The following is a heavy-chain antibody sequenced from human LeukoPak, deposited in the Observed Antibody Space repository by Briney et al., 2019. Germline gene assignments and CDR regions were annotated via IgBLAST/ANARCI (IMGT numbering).Heavy chain of an antibody. J-gene: IGHJ4*02. CDR2: INAHSGDT. CDR3: ARVLYSSGWYDGDY. V-gene: IGHV1-2*02. D-gene: IGHD6-19*01. CDR1: GYTFTSYG. Sequence: ASVKVSCKASGYTFTSYGISWVRQAPGQGLERMGWINAHSGDTSYAQNFQGRVTMTRDTSISTAYLDLSRLRSDDTAVYYCARVLYSSGWYDGDYWGQGTLVTVSS.